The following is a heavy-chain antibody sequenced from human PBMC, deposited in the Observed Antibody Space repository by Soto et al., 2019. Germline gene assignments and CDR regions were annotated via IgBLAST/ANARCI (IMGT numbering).Heavy chain of an antibody. J-gene: IGHJ4*02. CDR1: GGTFSSYA. CDR2: IIPIFGTA. D-gene: IGHD3-10*01. Sequence: SVKVSCKASGGTFSSYAISWVRQAPGQGLEWMGGIIPIFGTANYAQKFQGRVTITADESTSTAYMELCSLRSEDTAMYYCARVQYYYGSGILSGLDYWGQGTLVTVSS. CDR3: ARVQYYYGSGILSGLDY. V-gene: IGHV1-69*13.